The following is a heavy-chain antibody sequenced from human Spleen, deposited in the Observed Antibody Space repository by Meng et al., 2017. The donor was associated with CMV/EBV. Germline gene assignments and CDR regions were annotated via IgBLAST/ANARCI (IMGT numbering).Heavy chain of an antibody. V-gene: IGHV3-23*01. CDR3: AMLSSIAAAGTGYYFDY. J-gene: IGHJ4*02. D-gene: IGHD6-13*01. CDR2: INTSGGSA. Sequence: ETLSLTCTVSGGSISSSSYYWGWIRQPPGKGLEWVSLINTSGGSAYYSDSVKGRFTISRDNSKNMVYLQVNSLRAEDTAVYYCAMLSSIAAAGTGYYFDYWGQGTLVTVSS. CDR1: GGSISSSSYY.